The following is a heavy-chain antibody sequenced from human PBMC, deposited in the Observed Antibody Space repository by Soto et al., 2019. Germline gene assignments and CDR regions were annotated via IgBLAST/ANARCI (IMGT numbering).Heavy chain of an antibody. CDR3: ARIRRHSSGWYEFDD. D-gene: IGHD6-19*01. V-gene: IGHV2-70*11. CDR2: IDWDDDK. J-gene: IGHJ4*02. Sequence: GSGPTLVNPTQTLTLTCTFSGFSLSTSGMCVSWIRQPPGKALEWLARIDWDDDKYYSTSLKTRLTISKDTSKNQVVLTMTNMDPVDTATYYCARIRRHSSGWYEFDDWGQGTLVTVSS. CDR1: GFSLSTSGMC.